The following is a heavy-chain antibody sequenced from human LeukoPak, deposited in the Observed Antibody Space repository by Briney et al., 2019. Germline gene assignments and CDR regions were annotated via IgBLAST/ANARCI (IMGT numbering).Heavy chain of an antibody. D-gene: IGHD6-6*01. Sequence: SETLSLTCTVSGGSISSYYWSWIRQPPGKGLEWIGYIYYSGSTNYNPSLKSRVTISVDTSKNQFSLRLSSVTAADTAVYYCARHGPYSSSTNLGYWGQGTLVTVSS. V-gene: IGHV4-59*08. J-gene: IGHJ4*02. CDR3: ARHGPYSSSTNLGY. CDR1: GGSISSYY. CDR2: IYYSGST.